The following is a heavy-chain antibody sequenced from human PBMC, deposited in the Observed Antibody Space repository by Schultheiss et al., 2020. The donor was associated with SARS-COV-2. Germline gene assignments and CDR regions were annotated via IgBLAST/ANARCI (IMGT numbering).Heavy chain of an antibody. Sequence: GESLKISCGASGFTFSSSGMHWVRQAPGKGLVWVSRINYDGSSINYADSVKGRFTISRDNAKNTVFLQMNSLRAEDTAVYYCARANYYGSGSYYPPGFDYWGQGTLVTVSS. CDR1: GFTFSSSG. D-gene: IGHD3-10*01. J-gene: IGHJ4*02. V-gene: IGHV3-74*01. CDR3: ARANYYGSGSYYPPGFDY. CDR2: INYDGSSI.